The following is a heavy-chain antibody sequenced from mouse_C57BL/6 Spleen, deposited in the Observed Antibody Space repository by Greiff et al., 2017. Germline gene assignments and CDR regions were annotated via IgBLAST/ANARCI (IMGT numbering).Heavy chain of an antibody. CDR3: AREGGYNGGFAY. CDR1: GYSITSGYY. D-gene: IGHD1-3*01. V-gene: IGHV3-6*01. J-gene: IGHJ3*01. Sequence: EVQLQESGPGLVKPSQSLSLTCSVTGYSITSGYYWYWIRQFPGNKLEWMGYISYDGTNNYNPSLKNRISITRDTSKNQFFLKLNSVTTEDTATYYCAREGGYNGGFAYWGQVTLVTVSA. CDR2: ISYDGTN.